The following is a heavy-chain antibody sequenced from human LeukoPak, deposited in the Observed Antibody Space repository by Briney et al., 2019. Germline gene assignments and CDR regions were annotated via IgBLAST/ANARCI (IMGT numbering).Heavy chain of an antibody. Sequence: SETLSLTCTVSGGSISSSRYYWGWIRQPPGKGLEWIGSMYYSGSTNYNPSLKSRVTISLDTSKSQFSLKVRYVTAADTAVYYCARGLNDSWTGENYWGQGTLVTVSS. V-gene: IGHV4-39*07. CDR3: ARGLNDSWTGENY. J-gene: IGHJ4*02. CDR2: MYYSGST. CDR1: GGSISSSRYY. D-gene: IGHD3-3*01.